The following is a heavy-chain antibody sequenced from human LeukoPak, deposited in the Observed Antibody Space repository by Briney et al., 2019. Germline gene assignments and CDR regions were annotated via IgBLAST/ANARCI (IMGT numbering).Heavy chain of an antibody. CDR3: AKDLGRYRNNYFDY. CDR2: ISGSGGGT. V-gene: IGHV3-23*01. J-gene: IGHJ4*02. CDR1: GFSFSDYA. Sequence: GGSLRLSCDASGFSFSDYAMHWVRQAPEKGLEWVSTISGSGGGTYYADSVKGRFTISRDDSKNTLYLQMNSLRAEDTAVYYCAKDLGRYRNNYFDYWGQGTLVAVSS. D-gene: IGHD1-26*01.